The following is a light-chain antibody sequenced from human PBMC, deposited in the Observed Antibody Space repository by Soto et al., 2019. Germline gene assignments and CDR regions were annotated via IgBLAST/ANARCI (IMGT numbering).Light chain of an antibody. V-gene: IGKV3-11*01. J-gene: IGKJ3*01. CDR3: QQRSNWPPLT. Sequence: EIVLTQSPATLSLSPGERATLSCRASQSVSSYLAWYQQKPGQAPRLLIHDASNRATGIPARFSGSGSGTEVTLPISSLEPEDLAVYYCQQRSNWPPLTLGPGTKVDIK. CDR2: DAS. CDR1: QSVSSY.